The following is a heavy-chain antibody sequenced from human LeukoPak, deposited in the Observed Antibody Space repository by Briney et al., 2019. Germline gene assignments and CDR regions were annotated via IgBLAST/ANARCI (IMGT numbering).Heavy chain of an antibody. CDR1: GGSISSYY. CDR2: IYSSGTT. V-gene: IGHV4-4*07. D-gene: IGHD6-19*01. CDR3: ARDLAVAGRYHYGMDV. J-gene: IGHJ6*02. Sequence: SETLSLTCTVSGGSISSYYWSWIRQPAGKGLEWIGRIYSSGTTNYNPSLKSRVTMSVDTSKNQFSLKLSSVTAADTAVYYCARDLAVAGRYHYGMDVWGRGTTVTVSS.